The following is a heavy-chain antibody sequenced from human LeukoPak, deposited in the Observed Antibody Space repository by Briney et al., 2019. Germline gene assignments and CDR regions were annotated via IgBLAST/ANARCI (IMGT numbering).Heavy chain of an antibody. Sequence: GGSLRLSREASGFTFSSYAMSWVRQAPGKGLEWVSAISGSGGGTYYADSVKGRFTLSRDNSKNSVYLQMNSLRVDDTAVYYCAKGPVDTSAYYRGLDYWGQGTLVTVSS. CDR3: AKGPVDTSAYYRGLDY. CDR2: ISGSGGGT. J-gene: IGHJ4*02. D-gene: IGHD3-22*01. CDR1: GFTFSSYA. V-gene: IGHV3-23*01.